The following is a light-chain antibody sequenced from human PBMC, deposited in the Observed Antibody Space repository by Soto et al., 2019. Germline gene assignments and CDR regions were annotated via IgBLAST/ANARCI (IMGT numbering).Light chain of an antibody. CDR1: SSNIGNNT. V-gene: IGLV1-44*01. CDR2: SDN. J-gene: IGLJ2*01. CDR3: ATWDDSLNVYVL. Sequence: QSVLTQPPSASGTPGQRVTISCSGSSSNIGNNTVNWYQQLPGAAPKLLVHSDNQRPSGVPDRFSGSRSGTSASLAISGLQSEDEADYYCATWDDSLNVYVLFGGGTKLTVL.